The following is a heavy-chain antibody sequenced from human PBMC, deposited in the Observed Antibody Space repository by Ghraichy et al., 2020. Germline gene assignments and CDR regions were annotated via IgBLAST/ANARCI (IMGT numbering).Heavy chain of an antibody. CDR1: GFSFSDYA. CDR3: VKHTRGLWCAYFDY. V-gene: IGHV3-23*01. D-gene: IGHD3-3*01. CDR2: ISKTGSNS. Sequence: GGSLRLSCTASGFSFSDYAMSWVRQAPGKGLEWISDISKTGSNSYYSDSVKGRFTIFRDNSKNTVSLQMDNLRVDDVAVYYCVKHTRGLWCAYFDYWGQGALVTVSS. J-gene: IGHJ4*02.